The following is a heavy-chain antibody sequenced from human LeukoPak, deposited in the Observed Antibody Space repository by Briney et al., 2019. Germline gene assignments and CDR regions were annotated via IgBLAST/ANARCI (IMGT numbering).Heavy chain of an antibody. Sequence: GASVKVSCKASGYTFTGYYMHWVRQAPGQGLEWMGWINPNSGGTNYAQKFQGRVTMTRDTSISTAYMELSRLRSDDTAVYYCAKKKTGTTGGRVAWFRPWGQGTLVTVSS. CDR1: GYTFTGYY. CDR2: INPNSGGT. V-gene: IGHV1-2*02. CDR3: AKKKTGTTGGRVAWFRP. D-gene: IGHD1-1*01. J-gene: IGHJ5*02.